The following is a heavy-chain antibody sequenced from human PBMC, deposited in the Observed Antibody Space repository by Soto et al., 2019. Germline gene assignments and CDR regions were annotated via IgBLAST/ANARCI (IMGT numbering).Heavy chain of an antibody. CDR3: ARRGYSYGYYGYYAMDV. J-gene: IGHJ6*02. Sequence: GESLEISCKGSGYSFTSYWIGWVRQMPGKGLEWMGIIYPGASDTRYSPSFQGQVTISADKSISTAYLQWSSLKASDTAMYYCARRGYSYGYYGYYAMDVWGQGTTVTVSS. CDR1: GYSFTSYW. D-gene: IGHD5-18*01. V-gene: IGHV5-51*01. CDR2: IYPGASDT.